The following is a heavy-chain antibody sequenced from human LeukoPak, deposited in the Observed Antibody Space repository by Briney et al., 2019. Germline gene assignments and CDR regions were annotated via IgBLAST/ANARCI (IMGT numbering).Heavy chain of an antibody. CDR1: GFTFSRYW. CDR3: ARDLGGIAGS. CDR2: LNEDGRTT. V-gene: IGHV3-74*01. J-gene: IGHJ1*01. D-gene: IGHD1-26*01. Sequence: GGSLRLSCAASGFTFSRYWMHWVRQVPGKGLEWVSRLNEDGRTTTYADPVQGRFTIYRDNSRNTLYPQMNSLRAEDTALYYCARDLGGIAGSWGQGALVTVSS.